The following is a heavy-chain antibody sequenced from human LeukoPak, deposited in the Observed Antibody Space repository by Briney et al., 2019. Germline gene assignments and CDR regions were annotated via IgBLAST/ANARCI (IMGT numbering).Heavy chain of an antibody. Sequence: ASVKVSCKASGYTFTTYYMHWVRQAPGQGLEWMGIINPSGGSTTYAQNFQGRVTITRDTSASTAYMELSSLRSEDTAVYYCAREAYYDSSGVFDHWGQGTLITVSS. CDR1: GYTFTTYY. D-gene: IGHD3-22*01. CDR2: INPSGGST. CDR3: AREAYYDSSGVFDH. V-gene: IGHV1-46*01. J-gene: IGHJ4*02.